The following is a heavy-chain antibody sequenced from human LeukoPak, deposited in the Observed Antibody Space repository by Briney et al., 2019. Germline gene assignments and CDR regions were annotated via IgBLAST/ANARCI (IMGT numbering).Heavy chain of an antibody. CDR2: IWYGGSKK. J-gene: IGHJ4*02. CDR3: AKGRGDGYIDY. CDR1: GFTFSTYS. Sequence: GGSLRLSCAASGFTFSTYSMNWVRQAPGKGLEWVAVIWYGGSKKYYADSVKGRFTISRDNSKNTLYLQMNSLRAEDTAVYYCAKGRGDGYIDYWGQGTLVTVSS. V-gene: IGHV3-30*02. D-gene: IGHD3-16*01.